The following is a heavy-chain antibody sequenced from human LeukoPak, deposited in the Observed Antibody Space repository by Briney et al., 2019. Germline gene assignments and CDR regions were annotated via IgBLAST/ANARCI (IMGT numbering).Heavy chain of an antibody. V-gene: IGHV4-39*07. CDR1: GFTFSSYG. Sequence: GSLRLSCAASGFTFSSYGMSWVCQAPGKGLEWMGSIYYSGSTYYNPSLKSRVTISVDTSKNQFSLKLSSVTAADTAVYYCARGRRYSYGSYYYYMDVWGKGTTVTVSS. CDR2: IYYSGST. J-gene: IGHJ6*03. D-gene: IGHD5-18*01. CDR3: ARGRRYSYGSYYYYMDV.